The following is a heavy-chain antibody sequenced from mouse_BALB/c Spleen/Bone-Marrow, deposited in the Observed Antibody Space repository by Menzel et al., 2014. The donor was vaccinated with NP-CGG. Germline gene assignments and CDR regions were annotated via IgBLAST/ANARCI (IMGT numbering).Heavy chain of an antibody. V-gene: IGHV1-69*02. D-gene: IGHD2-10*02. CDR1: GYTFTSYW. CDR3: TRQYGNYYAMDY. Sequence: QVQLQQSGAELVRPGAPVKVSCKASGYTFTSYWIDWVKQRPGQGLEWIGNIYPSDSYTNYNQNFKDKATLTVDKSSSTAYMQLSSPTSEDSAVYYCTRQYGNYYAMDYWGQGTSFTVPS. CDR2: IYPSDSYT. J-gene: IGHJ4*01.